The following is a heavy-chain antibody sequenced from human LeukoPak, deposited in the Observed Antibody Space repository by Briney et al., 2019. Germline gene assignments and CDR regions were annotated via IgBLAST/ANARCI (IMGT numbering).Heavy chain of an antibody. J-gene: IGHJ4*02. CDR2: TYSGGTT. CDR3: ARARLDLRRLVYYFDY. V-gene: IGHV3-53*01. Sequence: GGSLRLSCAASGLIVSNSYMTWLRQAPGKGLEWVSITYSGGTTYYADSVKGRFTISRDNSKNTLYLQMNSLRAEDTAVYYCARARLDLRRLVYYFDYWGQGTLVTVSS. CDR1: GLIVSNSY. D-gene: IGHD5-24*01.